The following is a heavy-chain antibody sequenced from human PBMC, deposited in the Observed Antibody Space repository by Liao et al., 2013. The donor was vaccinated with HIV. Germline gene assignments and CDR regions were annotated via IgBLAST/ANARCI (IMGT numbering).Heavy chain of an antibody. CDR2: INHSGST. CDR1: GGSFSGYY. Sequence: QVQLQQWGAGLLKPSETLSLTCAVYGGSFSGYYWSWIRQPPGKGLEWIGEINHSGSTNYNPSLKSRVTISVDTSKNQFSLKLSSVTAADTAVYYCARVAYCSSASCYTVLESERHKYMDVWGKGTTVTVSS. V-gene: IGHV4-34*01. D-gene: IGHD2-2*02. CDR3: ARVAYCSSASCYTVLESERHKYMDV. J-gene: IGHJ6*03.